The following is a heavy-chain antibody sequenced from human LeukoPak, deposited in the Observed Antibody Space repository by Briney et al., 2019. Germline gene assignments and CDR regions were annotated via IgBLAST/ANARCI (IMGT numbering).Heavy chain of an antibody. V-gene: IGHV3-11*03. Sequence: GGSLRLSCAASGFTFSTYWMYWVRQAPGKGLEWVSYISSRSSNTNYADSVKGRFTISRDNAKNSLYLQMNSLRADDTAVYYCARNFDSSGYPFDYWGQGTLVTVSS. CDR3: ARNFDSSGYPFDY. CDR1: GFTFSTYW. D-gene: IGHD3-22*01. CDR2: ISSRSSNT. J-gene: IGHJ4*02.